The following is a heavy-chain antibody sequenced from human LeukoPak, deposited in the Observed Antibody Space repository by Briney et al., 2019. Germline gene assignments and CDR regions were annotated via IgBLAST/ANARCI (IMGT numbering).Heavy chain of an antibody. CDR3: ARDPTKGDFWSGDFYYGMDV. J-gene: IGHJ6*02. D-gene: IGHD3-3*01. CDR1: GYTFTSYG. CDR2: ISAYNGKT. Sequence: ASVKVSCKASGYTFTSYGISWVRQAPGQGLEWMGWISAYNGKTNYAQKLQGRVTMTTDTSTSTAYMELRSLRSDDTAVYYCARDPTKGDFWSGDFYYGMDVWGQGTTVTVSS. V-gene: IGHV1-18*01.